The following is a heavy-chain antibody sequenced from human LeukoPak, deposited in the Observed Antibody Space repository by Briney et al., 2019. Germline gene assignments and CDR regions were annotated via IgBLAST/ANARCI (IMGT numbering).Heavy chain of an antibody. Sequence: ASVKVSCRASGFMFTRYTISWLRQAPGQGLEWVGWISPYTGNTNYAQKDQGRVTMTTDASTNSAYMELRSLRSDDTAMYYCARVMMTVVTAHAFEIWGLGTMVTVSS. CDR1: GFMFTRYT. V-gene: IGHV1-18*01. J-gene: IGHJ3*02. D-gene: IGHD2-21*02. CDR3: ARVMMTVVTAHAFEI. CDR2: ISPYTGNT.